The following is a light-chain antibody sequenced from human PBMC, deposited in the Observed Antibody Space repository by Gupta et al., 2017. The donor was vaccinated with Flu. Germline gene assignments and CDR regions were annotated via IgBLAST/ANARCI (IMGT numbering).Light chain of an antibody. CDR3: QTWDRTTGV. Sequence: SYELTQPPSVSLSPGQTATITCSGDRLEDKYVSWHQQKPGQSPVRVIYHDTKRPSGIPERYSGSNSAHKANLTIRGTQAVDEAEDYCQTWDRTTGVFGGGTKLTVL. CDR1: RLEDKY. J-gene: IGLJ3*02. CDR2: HDT. V-gene: IGLV3-1*01.